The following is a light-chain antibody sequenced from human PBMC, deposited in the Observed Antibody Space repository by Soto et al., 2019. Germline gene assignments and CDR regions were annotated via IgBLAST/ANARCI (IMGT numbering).Light chain of an antibody. J-gene: IGLJ1*01. V-gene: IGLV2-14*01. CDR2: EVS. CDR3: SSYTSGSSHYV. CDR1: SSDIGAYKY. Sequence: QSVLTQPASVSGSPGQSVTISCTGTSSDIGAYKYVSWYQHHPGKSPRLMIYEVSNRPSGVSNRFSGSKSGNTASLTISGLQAEDEADYHCSSYTSGSSHYVFGTGTKVTVL.